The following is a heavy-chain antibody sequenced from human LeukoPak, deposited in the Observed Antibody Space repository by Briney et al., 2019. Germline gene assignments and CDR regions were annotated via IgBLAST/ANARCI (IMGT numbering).Heavy chain of an antibody. Sequence: SQTLSLTCTVSGGSISSSNSYWSWIRQPPGKGLEWIGYIYYSGTTNYNPSLKSRVTISVDTSKNQFSLKVNSVTAADTAVYYCARTTPTYYDILTGYYGKFDPWGQGTPVTVS. J-gene: IGHJ5*02. CDR3: ARTTPTYYDILTGYYGKFDP. D-gene: IGHD3-9*01. V-gene: IGHV4-61*01. CDR1: GGSISSSNSY. CDR2: IYYSGTT.